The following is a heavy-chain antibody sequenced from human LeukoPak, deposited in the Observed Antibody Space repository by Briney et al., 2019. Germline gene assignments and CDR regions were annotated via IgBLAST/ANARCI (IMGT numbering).Heavy chain of an antibody. J-gene: IGHJ4*02. Sequence: GGSLRLSCAASGFTVSSNYMGWVRQAPGKGLEWLSIIYSGGSTYYANSVKGRFTISRDNSKNTLYLQMNSLRAEDTAVYYCARDEWELLRAYWGQGTLVTLSS. V-gene: IGHV3-66*02. CDR2: IYSGGST. D-gene: IGHD1-26*01. CDR1: GFTVSSNY. CDR3: ARDEWELLRAY.